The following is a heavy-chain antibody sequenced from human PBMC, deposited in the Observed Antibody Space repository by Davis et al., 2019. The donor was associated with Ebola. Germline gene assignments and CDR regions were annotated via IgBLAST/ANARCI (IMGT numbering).Heavy chain of an antibody. Sequence: GESLKISCAASGFTFSSYGMHWVRQAPGKGLEWVAVIWYDGSNKYYADSVKGRFTISRDNSKNTLYLQMNSLRAEDTAVYYCARVHAGQLLMYWGQGTLVTVSS. CDR3: ARVHAGQLLMY. J-gene: IGHJ4*02. CDR1: GFTFSSYG. V-gene: IGHV3-33*01. D-gene: IGHD3-10*01. CDR2: IWYDGSNK.